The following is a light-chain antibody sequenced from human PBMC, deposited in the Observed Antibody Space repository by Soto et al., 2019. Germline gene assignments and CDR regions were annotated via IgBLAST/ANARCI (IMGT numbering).Light chain of an antibody. J-gene: IGLJ2*01. CDR1: SSDVGYYNY. Sequence: QSALTQPPSASGSPGQSVTISCTGTSSDVGYYNYVSWYQQHPGRAPKLIIYEVNKRPSGVPDRFYVSKSGNTASLTVSGLPAEDEAEYYRTSYAVGKNVVFGGGTQLTVL. CDR3: TSYAVGKNVV. CDR2: EVN. V-gene: IGLV2-8*01.